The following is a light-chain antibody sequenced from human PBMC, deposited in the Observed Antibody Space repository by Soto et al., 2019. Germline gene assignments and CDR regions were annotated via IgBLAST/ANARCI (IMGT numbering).Light chain of an antibody. Sequence: QSVSESPGKTVTFSCTGSNGSIASNYVQWYQQRPGSAPTTVIYEDNQRPSGVPDRFSGSIDSSSNSASLTISGLKTEDEADYHCQSYDTSNHVVFGGGTKLTVL. CDR3: QSYDTSNHVV. CDR2: EDN. V-gene: IGLV6-57*02. CDR1: NGSIASNY. J-gene: IGLJ2*01.